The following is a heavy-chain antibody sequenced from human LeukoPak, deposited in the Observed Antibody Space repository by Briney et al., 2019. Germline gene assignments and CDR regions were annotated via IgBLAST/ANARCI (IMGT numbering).Heavy chain of an antibody. J-gene: IGHJ4*02. D-gene: IGHD6-13*01. CDR3: ARDVEARISAAGTFDY. Sequence: PGGSLRPSCAASGFTFSNYAMSWVRQAPGKGLEWVSVISGLGGSTYYADSVKGRFAISRDNSKSTLWLQMNSLRADDTAIYYCARDVEARISAAGTFDYWGQGSLVTVSS. CDR1: GFTFSNYA. CDR2: ISGLGGST. V-gene: IGHV3-23*01.